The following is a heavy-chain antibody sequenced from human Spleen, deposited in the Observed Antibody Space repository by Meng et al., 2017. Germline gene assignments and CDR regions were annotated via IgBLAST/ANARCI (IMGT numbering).Heavy chain of an antibody. CDR1: GGSISSGSYY. V-gene: IGHV4-61*02. CDR3: ARGPTTMAHDFDY. J-gene: IGHJ4*01. D-gene: IGHD4-11*01. Sequence: QVQLQESGPGLVKPSQTLSLTCTVSGGSISSGSYYWSWIRQPAGKGLEWIGRIYTSGSTNYNPSLESRATISVDTSQNNLSLKLSSVTAADSAVYYCARGPTTMAHDFDYWGHGTLVTVSS. CDR2: IYTSGST.